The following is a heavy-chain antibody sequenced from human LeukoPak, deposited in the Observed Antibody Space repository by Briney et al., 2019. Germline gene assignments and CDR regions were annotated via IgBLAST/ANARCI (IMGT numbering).Heavy chain of an antibody. CDR3: ARVLWFGSSDAFDI. D-gene: IGHD3-10*01. CDR2: IKKDGSEK. Sequence: GGSLRLSCAASGFTFSSYWMSWVRQAPGKGLEWVANIKKDGSEKYYVDSVKGRFTISRDNAKNSLYLQMNSLRAEDTAVYYCARVLWFGSSDAFDIWGQGTMVTVSS. V-gene: IGHV3-7*01. J-gene: IGHJ3*02. CDR1: GFTFSSYW.